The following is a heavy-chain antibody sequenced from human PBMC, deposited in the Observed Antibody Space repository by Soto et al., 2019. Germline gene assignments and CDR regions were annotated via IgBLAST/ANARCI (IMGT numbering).Heavy chain of an antibody. CDR1: GYKVSTWHNFTSYW. J-gene: IGHJ3*02. CDR3: ARQEYCGGDCYPDWAFDI. Sequence: GESLKISCMGSGYKVSTWHNFTSYWIAWVRQMPGGGLEWMGVIYPGDSDTRYSPSFQGQVTISADKSISTAYLQWSSLKASDTAMYYCARQEYCGGDCYPDWAFDIWGQGTMVTVS. D-gene: IGHD2-21*02. CDR2: IYPGDSDT. V-gene: IGHV5-51*01.